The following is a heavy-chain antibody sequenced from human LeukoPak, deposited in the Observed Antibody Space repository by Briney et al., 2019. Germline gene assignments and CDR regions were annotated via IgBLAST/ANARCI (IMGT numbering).Heavy chain of an antibody. Sequence: ASVKVSCKASGYTFTSYYMHWVRQAPGQGLEWMGIINPSGGSTSYAQKFQGRVTMTRDMSTSTVYMELSSLRSEDTAVYYCASGIAVAVFRHAFDIWGQGTMVTVSS. J-gene: IGHJ3*02. D-gene: IGHD6-19*01. CDR2: INPSGGST. V-gene: IGHV1-46*01. CDR3: ASGIAVAVFRHAFDI. CDR1: GYTFTSYY.